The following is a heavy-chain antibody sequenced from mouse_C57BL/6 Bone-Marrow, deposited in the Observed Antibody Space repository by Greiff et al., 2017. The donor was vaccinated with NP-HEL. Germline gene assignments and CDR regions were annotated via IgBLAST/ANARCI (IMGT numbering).Heavy chain of an antibody. D-gene: IGHD1-1*01. CDR1: GYAFSSSW. V-gene: IGHV1-82*01. Sequence: LEESGPELVKPGASVKISCKASGYAFSSSWMNWVKQRPGKGLEWIGRIYPGDGDTNYNGKFKGKATLTADKSSSTAYMQLSSLTSEDSAVYFCARTRDYYGSSYEGYAMDYWGQGTSVTVSS. CDR2: IYPGDGDT. CDR3: ARTRDYYGSSYEGYAMDY. J-gene: IGHJ4*01.